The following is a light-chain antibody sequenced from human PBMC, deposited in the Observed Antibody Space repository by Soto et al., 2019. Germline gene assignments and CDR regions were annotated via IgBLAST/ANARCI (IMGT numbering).Light chain of an antibody. CDR3: QQHGSWGIT. J-gene: IGKJ3*01. CDR2: AAS. Sequence: EIVLTQSAGTLSLSPGESATLSCRASQSVSSNSLAWHQQKPGQAPRLLMYAASSRAAGIPDRFSGSGSGTDFTLTISRREPEDFAVYYCQQHGSWGITFGPGTKVDIK. CDR1: QSVSSNS. V-gene: IGKV3-20*01.